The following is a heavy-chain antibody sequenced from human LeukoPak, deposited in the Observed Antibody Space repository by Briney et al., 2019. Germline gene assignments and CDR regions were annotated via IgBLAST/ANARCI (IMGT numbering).Heavy chain of an antibody. CDR1: GFTFSSYG. V-gene: IGHV3-33*01. J-gene: IGHJ4*02. Sequence: PGRSLRLSCAASGFTFSSYGMHWVRQAPGKGLEGVAVIWYDGSNKYYADSVKGRFTISRDNSKNTLYLQMNSLRAEDTAVYYCARDQGVGDGPLSDYWGQGTLVTVSS. CDR2: IWYDGSNK. D-gene: IGHD3-3*01. CDR3: ARDQGVGDGPLSDY.